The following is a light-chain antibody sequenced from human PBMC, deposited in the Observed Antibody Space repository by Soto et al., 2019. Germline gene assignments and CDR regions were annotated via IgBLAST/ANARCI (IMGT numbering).Light chain of an antibody. V-gene: IGKV3-15*01. CDR2: GAA. J-gene: IGKJ1*01. Sequence: IVLTHSLATLSVSPGKRATLSCRARQSVFSSLAWYQQKPGQAPRLLIYGAATRATGIPARFSGSGSGTEFTLTISSLQSEDFAVYFCQQYHNWPAFGQGTKVDIK. CDR3: QQYHNWPA. CDR1: QSVFSS.